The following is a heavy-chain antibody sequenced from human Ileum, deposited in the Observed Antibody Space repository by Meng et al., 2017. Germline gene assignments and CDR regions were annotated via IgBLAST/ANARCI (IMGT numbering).Heavy chain of an antibody. CDR2: VYNTGNT. CDR1: GGSGSSANSY. Sequence: VRLQESGPGLVRPSETLSLTCTVSGGSGSSANSYWSWIRQTPGKGLEWIGYVYNTGNTNSNPSLRSRLTMSVDTSNSQFSLKLTSVTAADTAVYYCARGGGGGWPNWFDPWGQGTLVTVSS. CDR3: ARGGGGGWPNWFDP. V-gene: IGHV4-61*01. D-gene: IGHD6-19*01. J-gene: IGHJ5*02.